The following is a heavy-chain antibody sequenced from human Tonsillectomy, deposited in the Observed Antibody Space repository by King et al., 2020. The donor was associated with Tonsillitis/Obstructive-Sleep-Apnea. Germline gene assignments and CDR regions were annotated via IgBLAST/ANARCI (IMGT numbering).Heavy chain of an antibody. CDR2: LSGSGGST. V-gene: IGHV3-23*04. J-gene: IGHJ4*02. D-gene: IGHD6-13*01. CDR1: GFTFISYA. Sequence: VQLVESGGGLVQPGGSLRLSCAASGFTFISYAMSWVRQAPGKGLEWVSALSGSGGSTYFAVSVKGRFTLSRDNSKNTLYLQMNSLSAEDTAVYYCADQSQTAAPFDYWGQGTLVTVSS. CDR3: ADQSQTAAPFDY.